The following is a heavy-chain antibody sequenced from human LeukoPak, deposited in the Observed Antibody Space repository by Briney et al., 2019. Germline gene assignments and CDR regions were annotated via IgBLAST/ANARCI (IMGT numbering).Heavy chain of an antibody. CDR3: ARVTGYVMEDYFDY. J-gene: IGHJ4*02. Sequence: SETLSLTCTVSGGSISSYYWSWIRQPPGKGLEWIGYIYYRGSTNYNPSLTSRVTISVDTSKNQFSLRLSSVTAADTAVYYCARVTGYVMEDYFDYWGQGTLVTVSS. V-gene: IGHV4-59*01. CDR2: IYYRGST. CDR1: GGSISSYY. D-gene: IGHD6-13*01.